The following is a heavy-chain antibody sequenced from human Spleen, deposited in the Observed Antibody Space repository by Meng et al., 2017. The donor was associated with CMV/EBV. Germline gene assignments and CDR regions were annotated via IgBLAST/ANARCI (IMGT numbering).Heavy chain of an antibody. V-gene: IGHV3-48*04. CDR3: ARDRGQYCSSTSCYFDY. J-gene: IGHJ4*02. Sequence: GESLKISCAASGFSFRSYSMNWVRQAPGKGLEWVSYISSSSTTIYYADSVKGRFTISRDNAKNSLYLQMNSLRVEDTAVYYCARDRGQYCSSTSCYFDYWGQGTLVTVSS. D-gene: IGHD2-2*01. CDR2: ISSSSTTI. CDR1: GFSFRSYS.